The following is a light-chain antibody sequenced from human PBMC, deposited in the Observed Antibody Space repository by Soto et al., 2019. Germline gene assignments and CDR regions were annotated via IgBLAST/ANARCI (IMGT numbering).Light chain of an antibody. CDR3: QQYDNLPLT. Sequence: ERVMTQSPATLSVSPGERATLSCRASQSVGSNLAWYQQKPGQAPRLLIFGASSRATGVPARFSGSGSGTELTLTINSLQSEDSAVYFCQQYDNLPLTFGHGTKVDI. CDR1: QSVGSN. CDR2: GAS. V-gene: IGKV3-15*01. J-gene: IGKJ1*01.